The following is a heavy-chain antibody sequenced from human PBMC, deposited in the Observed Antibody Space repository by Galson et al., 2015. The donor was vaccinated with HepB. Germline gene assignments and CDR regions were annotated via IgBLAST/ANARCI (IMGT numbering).Heavy chain of an antibody. V-gene: IGHV4-31*03. J-gene: IGHJ4*02. CDR2: IYCRGSS. D-gene: IGHD6-6*01. CDR3: VRAPGWQLAYFDF. Sequence: TLSLTCTVSGGSISSGGHYWNWIRQHPEKGLEWIGYIYCRGSSYHNPSLKNRVTISIDTSKNQFSLKLIAVTAADTAVYYCVRAPGWQLAYFDFWGQGTPVTVSS. CDR1: GGSISSGGHY.